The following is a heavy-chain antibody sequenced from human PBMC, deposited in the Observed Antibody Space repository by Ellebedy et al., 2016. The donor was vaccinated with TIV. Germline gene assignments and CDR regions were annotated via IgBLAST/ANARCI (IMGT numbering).Heavy chain of an antibody. CDR1: GFTVSNNY. D-gene: IGHD2-8*01. V-gene: IGHV3-53*01. J-gene: IGHJ4*02. Sequence: GESLKISXAASGFTVSNNYMNWVRQAPGKGLEWVSLIYSGGSTHYADSVRGRFTISRDYSKNTLYLQMNSLRAEDTAVYYCARDGVWGGDYWGQGTLVTVSS. CDR2: IYSGGST. CDR3: ARDGVWGGDY.